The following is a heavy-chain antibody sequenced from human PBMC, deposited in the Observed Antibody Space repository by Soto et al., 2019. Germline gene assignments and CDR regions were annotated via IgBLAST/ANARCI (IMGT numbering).Heavy chain of an antibody. CDR3: ARAWEYCSGGSCYPYYYYYYGMDV. V-gene: IGHV3-21*01. CDR1: GFTFSSYS. CDR2: ISSSSSYI. D-gene: IGHD2-15*01. Sequence: PGGSLRLSCAASGFTFSSYSMNWVRQAPGKGLEWVSSISSSSSYIYYADSVKGRFTISRDNAKNSLYLQMNSLRAEDTAVYYCARAWEYCSGGSCYPYYYYYYGMDVWGQGTKVTVSS. J-gene: IGHJ6*02.